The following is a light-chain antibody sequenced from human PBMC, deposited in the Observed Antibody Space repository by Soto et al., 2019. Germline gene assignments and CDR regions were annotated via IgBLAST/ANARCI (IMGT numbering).Light chain of an antibody. CDR1: QSVSSN. J-gene: IGKJ1*01. Sequence: EIVMTQSPATLSVSPGERATLSCRASQSVSSNLAWYQQKPGQAPRLLIYGASTRATGIPARFSGSGSGTEFILTISSLQSEDFAVYYCQQYNNWPPAFGQGTKVEIK. V-gene: IGKV3-15*01. CDR2: GAS. CDR3: QQYNNWPPA.